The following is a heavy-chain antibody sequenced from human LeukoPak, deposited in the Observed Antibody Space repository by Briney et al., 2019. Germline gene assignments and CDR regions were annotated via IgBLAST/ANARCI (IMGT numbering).Heavy chain of an antibody. V-gene: IGHV4-4*07. CDR2: TYTSGNT. CDR1: GGSISSYY. CDR3: ARDSLGDGSGWYRGLFDY. Sequence: SETLSLTCTVSGGSISSYYWSWIRQPAGKGLEWIGRTYTSGNTNYNPSLKSRVTMSVDTSKNQFSLKLSSVTAADTAVYYCARDSLGDGSGWYRGLFDYWGQGTLVTVSS. J-gene: IGHJ4*02. D-gene: IGHD6-19*01.